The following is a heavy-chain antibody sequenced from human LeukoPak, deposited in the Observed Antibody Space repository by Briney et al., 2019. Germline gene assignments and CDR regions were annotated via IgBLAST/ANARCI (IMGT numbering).Heavy chain of an antibody. Sequence: GGSLRLSCAASGFTFSKYGMNWVRQAPGKGLEWVSFISNDGSNKYYANSLKGRFTISRDNSKNTLYLQMNSLRAEDTAVYYCAKDGTDWSPDYWGQGTLVTVSS. CDR2: ISNDGSNK. CDR3: AKDGTDWSPDY. CDR1: GFTFSKYG. J-gene: IGHJ4*02. D-gene: IGHD3-9*01. V-gene: IGHV3-30*18.